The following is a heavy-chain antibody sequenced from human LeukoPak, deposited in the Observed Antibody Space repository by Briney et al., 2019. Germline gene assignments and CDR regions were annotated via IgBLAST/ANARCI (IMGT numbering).Heavy chain of an antibody. D-gene: IGHD3-10*01. CDR2: ISPSSTYI. J-gene: IGHJ4*02. CDR1: GFTFSDYT. Sequence: PGGSLRHSCAASGFTFSDYTSSWVRQAPGKGLGWVSSISPSSTYIYYADSLKGRITISRDNAKNSLYLQMNSLRAEDTAVYYCVRHRSASDYWGQGALVTVSS. CDR3: VRHRSASDY. V-gene: IGHV3-21*01.